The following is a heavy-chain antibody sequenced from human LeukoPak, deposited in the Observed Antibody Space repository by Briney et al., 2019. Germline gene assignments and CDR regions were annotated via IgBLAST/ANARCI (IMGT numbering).Heavy chain of an antibody. Sequence: GGSLRLSCAASGFTVSNNYMRWVRQAPGKGLEWVSLIYSGGATFYADAVKGRFTIPRDGSKNTLYLQMNSLRAEDTAVYYCARDPPAVAANTYGWGQGTLVTVSS. CDR3: ARDPPAVAANTYG. J-gene: IGHJ4*02. CDR2: IYSGGAT. D-gene: IGHD6-6*01. CDR1: GFTVSNNY. V-gene: IGHV3-66*01.